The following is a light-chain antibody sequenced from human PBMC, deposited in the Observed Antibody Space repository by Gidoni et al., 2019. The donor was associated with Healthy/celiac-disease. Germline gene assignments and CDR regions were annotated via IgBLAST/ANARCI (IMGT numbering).Light chain of an antibody. CDR2: QDS. CDR1: NLGDKY. J-gene: IGLJ2*01. CDR3: QAWDSSTAV. V-gene: IGLV3-1*01. Sequence: SYELTQPPSVSVSPGQTASITCPGDNLGDKYACWYQQKPGQSPVLVIYQDSKRPSGIPERFSGSHSGNTATLTISGTQAMDEADYYCQAWDSSTAVFGGGTKLTV.